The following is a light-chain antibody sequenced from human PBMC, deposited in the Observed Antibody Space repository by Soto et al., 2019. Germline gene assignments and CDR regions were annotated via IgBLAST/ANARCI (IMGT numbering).Light chain of an antibody. Sequence: IVLSQSPTTVSLSPGERATPSCRASQSVSSYLAWYQQKPGQAPRLLIYDASNRATGIPARFSGSGSGTDFTLTISSLEPEDFAVYYCQQRSIWPPTFGQGTRLEIK. CDR3: QQRSIWPPT. J-gene: IGKJ5*01. CDR2: DAS. CDR1: QSVSSY. V-gene: IGKV3-11*01.